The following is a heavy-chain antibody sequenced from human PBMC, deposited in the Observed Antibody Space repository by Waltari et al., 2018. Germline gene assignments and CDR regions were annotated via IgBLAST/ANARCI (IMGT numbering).Heavy chain of an antibody. J-gene: IGHJ4*02. CDR3: ARWPALSADPYYFDY. D-gene: IGHD3-16*01. CDR2: VIPKSGST. V-gene: IGHV1-2*06. Sequence: QVQLVQSGAEVKKPGASVRVSCKTSGYTFIDYYIHWVRQAPGQGLEWMGRVIPKSGSTSYPQKFKDRVTMTRDTSISTAYMELSRLTFDDTAVYFCARWPALSADPYYFDYWGQGTLVTVSS. CDR1: GYTFIDYY.